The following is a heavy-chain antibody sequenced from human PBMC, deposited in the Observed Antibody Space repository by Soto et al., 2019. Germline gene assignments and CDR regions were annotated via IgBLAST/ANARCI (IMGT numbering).Heavy chain of an antibody. CDR1: GFTFSSYG. D-gene: IGHD6-6*01. J-gene: IGHJ6*02. V-gene: IGHV3-7*01. CDR3: AREIESTAIKYCYDGMDV. Sequence: GGPLRLSCVASGFTFSSYGMNWGRQAPGKGLEWVANIKQDGSEKYYVDSVKGRFTISRDNAKNSLYLQMNSLRAEDTAVYYCAREIESTAIKYCYDGMDVWGQGTTVTVSS. CDR2: IKQDGSEK.